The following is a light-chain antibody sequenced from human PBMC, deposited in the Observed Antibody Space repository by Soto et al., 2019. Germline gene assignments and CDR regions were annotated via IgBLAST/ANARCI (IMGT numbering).Light chain of an antibody. CDR3: MQSIQLPIT. CDR2: EVS. CDR1: QILLHSDGKTY. Sequence: DIVMTQTPLXLXXTXXXXXXXXCXXSQILLHSDGKTYLYWYLQKPGQPPQLLIYEVSNRFSGVPDRFSGSGSGTDFTLKISRVEAEDVGVYYCMQSIQLPITFGQGTRLE. J-gene: IGKJ5*01. V-gene: IGKV2D-29*01.